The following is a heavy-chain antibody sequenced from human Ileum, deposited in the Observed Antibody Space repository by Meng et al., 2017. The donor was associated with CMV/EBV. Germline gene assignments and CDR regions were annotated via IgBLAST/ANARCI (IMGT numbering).Heavy chain of an antibody. D-gene: IGHD6-6*01. CDR1: AFSFSLSS. CDR2: FYSEGSGV. J-gene: IGHJ4*02. CDR3: TTSPDRSSSVFHY. V-gene: IGHV3-74*01. Sequence: SAFSFSLSSRHWVRQAPGKGLVWLSRFYSEGSGVDYADSVKDRFTVYKENAKKTLFLQMNSLRVEATAVYYCTTSPDRSSSVFHYWGQGTLGTVSS.